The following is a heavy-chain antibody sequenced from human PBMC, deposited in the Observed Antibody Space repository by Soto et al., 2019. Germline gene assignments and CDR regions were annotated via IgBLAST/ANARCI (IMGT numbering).Heavy chain of an antibody. D-gene: IGHD3-10*01. V-gene: IGHV4-39*01. J-gene: IGHJ6*02. CDR3: ARRPKLWIGELGYYYYYGMDV. CDR2: IYFSGNT. CDR1: RASTSSSSYD. Sequence: KSXPTMSPTSIVYRASTSSSSYDWGGLRQPPGKGLEWIGSIYFSGNTYYNPSLKSRVTISVATSKNQFSLKLSSVTAADTAVYYCARRPKLWIGELGYYYYYGMDVWGQGTTVTVSS.